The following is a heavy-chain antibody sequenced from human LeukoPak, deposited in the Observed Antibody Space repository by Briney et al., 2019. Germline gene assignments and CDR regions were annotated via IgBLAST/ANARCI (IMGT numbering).Heavy chain of an antibody. V-gene: IGHV3-23*01. CDR3: ARLRGLYSGTYRYQTAFEY. Sequence: AGGSLRLSCAASGFTFSSYAMSWVRQAPGKGLEWVSAISGSGGSTYYADSVKGRFTISRDNSKNTLYLQMNSLRAEDTSVYHCARLRGLYSGTYRYQTAFEYWGQVSLLTVSS. CDR1: GFTFSSYA. D-gene: IGHD1-26*01. J-gene: IGHJ4*02. CDR2: ISGSGGST.